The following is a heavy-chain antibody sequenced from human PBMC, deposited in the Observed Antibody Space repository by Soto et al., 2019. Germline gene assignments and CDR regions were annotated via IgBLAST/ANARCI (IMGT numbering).Heavy chain of an antibody. CDR1: GFTFSSFA. CDR3: AKAIPANGIVY. Sequence: GGSLRLPCAASGFTFSSFAMSWVRQAPGKGLQWVSAIGGSGATTYYADSVKGRFTISRDNSKSTLYLQMNSLRAEDTAIYYCAKAIPANGIVYWGQGTLVTVSS. CDR2: IGGSGATT. J-gene: IGHJ4*02. V-gene: IGHV3-23*01. D-gene: IGHD2-2*01.